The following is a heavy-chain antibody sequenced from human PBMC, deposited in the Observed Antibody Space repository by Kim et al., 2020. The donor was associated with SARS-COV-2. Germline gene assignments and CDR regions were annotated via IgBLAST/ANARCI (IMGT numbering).Heavy chain of an antibody. CDR2: VSGSGDST. CDR3: AKAYNWDDGDAFDV. D-gene: IGHD1-20*01. J-gene: IGHJ3*01. Sequence: GGSLRLSCAASGFTFFNYAMSWVRQAPGKGLEWVSTVSGSGDSTYYADSVKGRFTISRDNSKNTLYLQMNSLRVEDTAIYFCAKAYNWDDGDAFDVWGQG. V-gene: IGHV3-23*01. CDR1: GFTFFNYA.